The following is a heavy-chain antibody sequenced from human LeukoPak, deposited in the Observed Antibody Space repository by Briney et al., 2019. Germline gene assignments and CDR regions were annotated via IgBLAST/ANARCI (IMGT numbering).Heavy chain of an antibody. D-gene: IGHD6-19*01. V-gene: IGHV3-48*03. CDR2: ISSSGSTI. CDR1: GFTFSSCE. CDR3: AREGRIAVALDY. J-gene: IGHJ4*02. Sequence: GGSLRLSCAASGFTFSSCEMNWVRQAPGKGLEWVSYISSSGSTIYYADSVKGRFTISRDNSKNTLYLQMNSLRAEDTAVYYCAREGRIAVALDYWGQGTLVTVSS.